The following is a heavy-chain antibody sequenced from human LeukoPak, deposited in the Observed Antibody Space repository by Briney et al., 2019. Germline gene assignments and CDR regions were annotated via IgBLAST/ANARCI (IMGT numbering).Heavy chain of an antibody. CDR2: ISGSGVTT. V-gene: IGHV3-23*01. D-gene: IGHD3-10*01. Sequence: GGSLRLSCTASGFTLSSCAMSWVRQAPGKGLECVSTISGSGVTTRYADSVRGRFTISRDSSKNTLYLQMNSLRAEDTAVYYCAKDSGDYYFDYWGQGTLVTVSS. CDR1: GFTLSSCA. J-gene: IGHJ4*02. CDR3: AKDSGDYYFDY.